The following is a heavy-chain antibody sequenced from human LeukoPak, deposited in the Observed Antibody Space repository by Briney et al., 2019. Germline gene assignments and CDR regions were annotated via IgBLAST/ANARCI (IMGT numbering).Heavy chain of an antibody. J-gene: IGHJ4*02. V-gene: IGHV3-21*01. CDR3: ARDPLIQGYSSTYYFDY. D-gene: IGHD6-19*01. CDR2: ISSSSSYI. Sequence: PGGSLRLSCAASGFTFSSYSMNWVRQAPGKGLEWVSSISSSSSYIYYADSVKGRFTISRDNAKNSLYLQMNSLRAEDTAVYYCARDPLIQGYSSTYYFDYWGQGTLVTVSS. CDR1: GFTFSSYS.